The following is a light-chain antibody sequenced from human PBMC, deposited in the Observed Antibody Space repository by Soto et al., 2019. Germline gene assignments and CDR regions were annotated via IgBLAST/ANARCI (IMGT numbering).Light chain of an antibody. CDR3: QQYGSSQWT. V-gene: IGKV3-20*01. Sequence: EIVLTQSPGTLSLSPGERATLSCRASQSVSSSSLAWYQLKRGQAPRLLIYETSSRATGIPGRFSGSGSGTDFTLTITRLEPEDFAVYYCQQYGSSQWTFGQGTKVEIK. CDR1: QSVSSSS. J-gene: IGKJ1*01. CDR2: ETS.